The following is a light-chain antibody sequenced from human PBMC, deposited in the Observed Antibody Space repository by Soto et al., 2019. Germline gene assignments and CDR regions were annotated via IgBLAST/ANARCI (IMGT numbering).Light chain of an antibody. J-gene: IGKJ2*01. CDR3: QQLSHYPYT. CDR1: YDISSS. V-gene: IGKV1-9*01. Sequence: DIQLTQSPSFLSASVEDRVTISCRASYDISSSLAWYQQEPGITPKLLLYDSSTLQTGVPSRFTGSGSGRNFTLTISGLQFGDFATYFCQQLSHYPYTFGQGTKLEI. CDR2: DSS.